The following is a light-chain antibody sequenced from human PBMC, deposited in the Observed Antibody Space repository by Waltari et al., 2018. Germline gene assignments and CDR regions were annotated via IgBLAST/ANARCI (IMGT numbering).Light chain of an antibody. J-gene: IGKJ1*01. CDR1: QGIGNN. CDR3: QQGYRYPWT. V-gene: IGKV1-16*01. Sequence: DIQMTQSPSSLSASVGDTVTITCQASQGIGNNLNWYQQKPGKAPKVLIYRASSLQSGLPSRFSGSGSGRDFTLTICRLQPEDFATYYCQQGYRYPWTCGQGTTGEIK. CDR2: RAS.